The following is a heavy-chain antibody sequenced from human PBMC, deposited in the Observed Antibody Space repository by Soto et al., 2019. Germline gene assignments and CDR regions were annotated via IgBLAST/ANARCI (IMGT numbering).Heavy chain of an antibody. CDR1: GYTFTSYG. V-gene: IGHV1-18*04. CDR2: ISAYNGNT. J-gene: IGHJ6*02. Sequence: GASVKVSCKASGYTFTSYGISWVRQAPGQGLEWMGWISAYNGNTNYAQKLQGRVTMTTDTSTSTAYMELRSLRSDDTAVYYCARDGMITFGGENLAAYYYYGMDVWGQGTTVTVSS. D-gene: IGHD3-16*01. CDR3: ARDGMITFGGENLAAYYYYGMDV.